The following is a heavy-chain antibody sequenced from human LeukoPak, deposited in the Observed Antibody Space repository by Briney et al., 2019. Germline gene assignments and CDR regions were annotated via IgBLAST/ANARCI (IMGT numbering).Heavy chain of an antibody. Sequence: ASVKVSYKASGYTFTSYGISWVRQAPGQGLEWMGWISAYNGNTNYAQKLQGRVTMTTDTSTSTAYMELRSLRSDDTAVYYCARDLRPYGDSHYYYYMDVWGKGTTVTVSS. D-gene: IGHD4-17*01. J-gene: IGHJ6*03. CDR2: ISAYNGNT. CDR1: GYTFTSYG. CDR3: ARDLRPYGDSHYYYYMDV. V-gene: IGHV1-18*01.